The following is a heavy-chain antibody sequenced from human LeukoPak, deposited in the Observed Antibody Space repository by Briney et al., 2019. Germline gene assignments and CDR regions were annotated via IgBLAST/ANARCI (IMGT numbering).Heavy chain of an antibody. CDR1: GGSISSSSYY. CDR2: IYYSGST. Sequence: PSQTLSLTCTVSGGSISSSSYYWGWIRQPPGKGLEWIGSIYYSGSTYYNPSLKSRVTISVDTSKNQFSLKLSSVTAAETAVYYCARDGGDGYNYYYWGQGTLVTVSS. CDR3: ARDGGDGYNYYY. D-gene: IGHD5-24*01. J-gene: IGHJ4*02. V-gene: IGHV4-39*07.